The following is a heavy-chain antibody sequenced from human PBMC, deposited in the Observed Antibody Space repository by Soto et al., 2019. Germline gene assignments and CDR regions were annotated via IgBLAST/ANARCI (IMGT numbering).Heavy chain of an antibody. D-gene: IGHD5-18*01. Sequence: GSLRLSCVASGFTFSNYWMHWVRQAPGKGLVWVSRISPDGSNTNYADSVKGRFTISRDNAKNTVYLQMNSLRAEDTALYYCTTDPRGYSYGYSYYGMDVWGQGTTVTVSS. CDR3: TTDPRGYSYGYSYYGMDV. CDR2: ISPDGSNT. CDR1: GFTFSNYW. J-gene: IGHJ6*02. V-gene: IGHV3-74*01.